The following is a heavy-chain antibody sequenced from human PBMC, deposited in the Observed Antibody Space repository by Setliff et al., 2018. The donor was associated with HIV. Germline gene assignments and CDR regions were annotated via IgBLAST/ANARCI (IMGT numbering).Heavy chain of an antibody. CDR3: TRDVVVPAAGPYYYYYMDV. CDR2: IRSKAYGGTT. D-gene: IGHD2-2*01. CDR1: GFTFSSYG. Sequence: GGSLRLSCAASGFTFSSYGMHWVRQAPGKGLEWVGFIRSKAYGGTTEYAASVKGRFTISRDDSKSIAYLQMNSLKTEDTAVYYCTRDVVVPAAGPYYYYYMDVWGKGTTVTAP. J-gene: IGHJ6*03. V-gene: IGHV3-49*04.